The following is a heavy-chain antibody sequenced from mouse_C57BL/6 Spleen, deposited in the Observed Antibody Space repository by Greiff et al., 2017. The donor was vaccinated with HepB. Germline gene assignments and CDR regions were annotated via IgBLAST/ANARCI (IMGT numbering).Heavy chain of an antibody. CDR3: AREGDGYPDY. CDR2: IYPYNGVS. D-gene: IGHD2-3*01. Sequence: EVMLVESGPELVKPGASVKISCKASGYSFTGYYMHWVTQSHGNILDWIGYIYPYNGVSSYNQKFKCKATLTVDKSSSTAYIELRSLTSEDSAVYYCAREGDGYPDYWGQGTTLTVSS. J-gene: IGHJ2*01. CDR1: GYSFTGYY. V-gene: IGHV1-31*01.